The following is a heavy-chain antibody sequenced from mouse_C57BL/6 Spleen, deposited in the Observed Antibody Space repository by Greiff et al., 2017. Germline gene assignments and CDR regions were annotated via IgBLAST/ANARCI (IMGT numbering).Heavy chain of an antibody. CDR2: IDPSDSET. V-gene: IGHV1-52*01. CDR3: ARSVRYYGSSYVWYFDV. D-gene: IGHD1-1*01. J-gene: IGHJ1*03. CDR1: GYTFTSYW. Sequence: QVQLQQPGAELVRPGSSVKLSCKASGYTFTSYWMHWVKQRPIQGLEWIGNIDPSDSETHYNQKFKDKATLTVDKSSSTAYMQLSSLTSEDSAVYYCARSVRYYGSSYVWYFDVWGTGTTVTVSS.